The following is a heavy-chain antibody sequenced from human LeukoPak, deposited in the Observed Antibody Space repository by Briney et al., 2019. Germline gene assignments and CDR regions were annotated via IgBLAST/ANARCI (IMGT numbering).Heavy chain of an antibody. V-gene: IGHV4-39*07. CDR1: GGSISSSSYY. CDR2: IYYSGST. D-gene: IGHD1-26*01. Sequence: SETLSLTCTVSGGSISSSSYYWGWIRQPPGKGLEWIGSIYYSGSTYYNPSLKSRVTISVDTSKNQFSLKLSSVTAADTAVYYCARESPKWNWFDPWGQGTLVTVSS. J-gene: IGHJ5*02. CDR3: ARESPKWNWFDP.